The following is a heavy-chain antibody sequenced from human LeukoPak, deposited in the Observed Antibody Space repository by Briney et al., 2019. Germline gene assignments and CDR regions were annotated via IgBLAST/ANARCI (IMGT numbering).Heavy chain of an antibody. D-gene: IGHD6-13*01. J-gene: IGHJ5*02. V-gene: IGHV3-23*01. CDR2: ISGSGGSA. Sequence: GGSLRLSCAASGFTFSSYAMSWVRQAPGKGLEWVSAISGSGGSAYYADSVKGRFTISRDTSKNTLYLQMNSLRAEDTAVYYCAREFSSSWYFDPWGQGTLVTVSS. CDR3: AREFSSSWYFDP. CDR1: GFTFSSYA.